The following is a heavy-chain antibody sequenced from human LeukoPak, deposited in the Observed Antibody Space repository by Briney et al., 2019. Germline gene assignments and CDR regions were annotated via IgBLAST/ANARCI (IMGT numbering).Heavy chain of an antibody. J-gene: IGHJ5*02. CDR2: IYHSGST. Sequence: SETLSLTCTVSGYSISSGYYWGWIRQSPGKGLEWIGSIYHSGSTYYNPSLKSRVTISVDTSKNQFSLKLSSVTAADTAVYYCARAGGLDSNDGWFDPWGQGTLVTVSS. CDR3: ARAGGLDSNDGWFDP. V-gene: IGHV4-38-2*02. CDR1: GYSISSGYY. D-gene: IGHD1-1*01.